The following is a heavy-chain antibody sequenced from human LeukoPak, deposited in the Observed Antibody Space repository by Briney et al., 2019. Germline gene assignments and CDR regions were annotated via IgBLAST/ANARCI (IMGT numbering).Heavy chain of an antibody. Sequence: PGGSLRLSCAASGFTVSSNYMSWVRQAPGKGLEWVSYISSSGSTIYYADSVKGRFTISRDNAKNSLYLQMNSLRAEDTAVYYCARSKVRPYDAFDIWGQGTMVTVSS. CDR3: ARSKVRPYDAFDI. V-gene: IGHV3-11*04. CDR1: GFTVSSNY. J-gene: IGHJ3*02. CDR2: ISSSGSTI.